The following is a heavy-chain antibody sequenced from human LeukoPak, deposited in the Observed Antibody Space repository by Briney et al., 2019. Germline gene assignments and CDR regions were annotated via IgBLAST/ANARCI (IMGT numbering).Heavy chain of an antibody. J-gene: IGHJ4*02. CDR3: AKDRGDSGWYLDY. D-gene: IGHD6-19*01. Sequence: GGSLRLSCAASGVTFRSYAMTWVRQAPGKGLEWVSAITSGSSTYYAESVKGRFTISRDNSKNTLYLQMNSLRAEDTAVYYCAKDRGDSGWYLDYWGQGTLVTVSS. V-gene: IGHV3-23*01. CDR2: ITSGSST. CDR1: GVTFRSYA.